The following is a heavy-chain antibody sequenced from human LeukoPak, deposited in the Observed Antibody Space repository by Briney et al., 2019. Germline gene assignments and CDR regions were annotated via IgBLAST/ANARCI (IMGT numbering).Heavy chain of an antibody. CDR1: GYTFTSYY. V-gene: IGHV1-46*01. CDR3: AREDFSMVRGVRLAFDI. Sequence: ASVKVSCKASGYTFTSYYMHWVRQAPGQGLEWMGIINPSGGSTSYAQKFQGRVTMTRDMSTSTVYMELSSLRSEDTAVYYCAREDFSMVRGVRLAFDIWGQGTMVTVSS. CDR2: INPSGGST. D-gene: IGHD3-10*01. J-gene: IGHJ3*02.